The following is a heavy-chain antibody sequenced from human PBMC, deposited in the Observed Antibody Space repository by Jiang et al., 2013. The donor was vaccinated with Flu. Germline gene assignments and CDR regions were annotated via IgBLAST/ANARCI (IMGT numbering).Heavy chain of an antibody. D-gene: IGHD5-24*01. J-gene: IGHJ6*02. CDR1: GYSFTSYW. V-gene: IGHV5-51*01. Sequence: SLKISCKGSGYSFTSYWIGWVRQMPGKGLEWMGIIYPGDSDTRYSPSFQGQVTISADKSISTAYLQWSSLKASDTAMYYCARLRWWLQPIYYYYGMDVWGQGTTVTVSS. CDR3: ARLRWWLQPIYYYYGMDV. CDR2: IYPGDSDT.